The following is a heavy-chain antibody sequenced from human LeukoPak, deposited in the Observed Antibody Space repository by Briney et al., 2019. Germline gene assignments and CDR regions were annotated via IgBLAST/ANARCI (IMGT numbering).Heavy chain of an antibody. CDR1: GFTVSSNY. Sequence: GGSLRLSCAASGFTVSSNYMSWVRQAPGKGLEWVSVIYSGGSTYYADSVKGRFTIFRDNSKNTLYLQMNSLRAEDTAVYYCARDPDGDYGFDYWGQGTLVTVSS. D-gene: IGHD4-17*01. J-gene: IGHJ4*02. CDR2: IYSGGST. CDR3: ARDPDGDYGFDY. V-gene: IGHV3-66*01.